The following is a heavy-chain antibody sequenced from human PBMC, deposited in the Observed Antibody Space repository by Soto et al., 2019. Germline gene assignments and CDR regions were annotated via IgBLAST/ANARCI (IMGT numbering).Heavy chain of an antibody. D-gene: IGHD3-3*01. CDR2: VHYTGGT. J-gene: IGHJ6*02. CDR3: AKREDSSRFGGLDI. CDR1: GGSITSGGYF. Sequence: PSETLSLTCTVPGGSITSGGYFWDWIRQPPGKGLEWIGTVHYTGGTYYNPSLRSRVTISVDTSKNLFSLKMTSASATDTAVYFCAKREDSSRFGGLDIWGQGTAVTVSS. V-gene: IGHV4-39*01.